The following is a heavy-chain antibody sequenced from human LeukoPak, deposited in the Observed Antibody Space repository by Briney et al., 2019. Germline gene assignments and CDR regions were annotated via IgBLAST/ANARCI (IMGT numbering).Heavy chain of an antibody. Sequence: LPGGSLRLSCEVTGFSLSSYWMSWVRQAPGKGLEWVANIKQDGTETHYGDSVKGRFTISRDNAKNSLYLQLNSLRGEDTAVYYCARNTDRDAHMASWGQGTLVTVSS. CDR2: IKQDGTET. V-gene: IGHV3-7*01. J-gene: IGHJ5*02. D-gene: IGHD5-24*01. CDR3: ARNTDRDAHMAS. CDR1: GFSLSSYW.